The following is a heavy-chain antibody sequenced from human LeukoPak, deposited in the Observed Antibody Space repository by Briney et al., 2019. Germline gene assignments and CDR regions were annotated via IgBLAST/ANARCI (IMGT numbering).Heavy chain of an antibody. CDR1: GFPFNVQT. CDR2: MKEDGTEV. V-gene: IGHV3-7*01. CDR3: AKVGATRGRFEN. Sequence: GGSLRLSCAASGFPFNVQTMSWLRQAPGKGLDWVASMKEDGTEVYYVDSVKGRFTISRDNPKNSLYLQMNNLRAEDTAMYYCAKVGATRGRFENWGQGTLVTVSS. D-gene: IGHD3-3*01. J-gene: IGHJ4*02.